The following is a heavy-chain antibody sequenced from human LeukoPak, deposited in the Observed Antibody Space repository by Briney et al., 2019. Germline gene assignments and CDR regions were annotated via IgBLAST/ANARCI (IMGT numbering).Heavy chain of an antibody. CDR2: IYSGGGT. CDR3: ERETDGSGRPYYYYGMDV. D-gene: IGHD3-10*01. CDR1: GFTVSSNY. Sequence: GGSLRLPCAASGFTVSSNYMSWVRQAPGKGLEWVSVIYSGGGTYYADSVKGRFTISRGNSKNTLYLQMNSLRAEDTAVYYCERETDGSGRPYYYYGMDVWGKGTTVTVSS. J-gene: IGHJ6*04. V-gene: IGHV3-53*01.